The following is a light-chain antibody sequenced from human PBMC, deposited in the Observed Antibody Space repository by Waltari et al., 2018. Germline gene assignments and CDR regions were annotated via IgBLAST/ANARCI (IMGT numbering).Light chain of an antibody. CDR2: AAS. Sequence: DIQLTQSPSFLSVSVGDRVTITCRASQGISSSLAWYQQKPGKAPKLLVYAASSLQSGGPSRFSGSGSGAEFTLTISSLQPEDFASYYCQQLSTYPLTIGGGIKVEIK. J-gene: IGKJ4*01. CDR3: QQLSTYPLT. V-gene: IGKV1-9*01. CDR1: QGISSS.